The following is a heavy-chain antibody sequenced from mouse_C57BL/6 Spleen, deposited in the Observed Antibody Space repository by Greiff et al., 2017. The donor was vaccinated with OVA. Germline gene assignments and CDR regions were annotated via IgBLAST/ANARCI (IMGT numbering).Heavy chain of an antibody. CDR2: INPNNGGT. D-gene: IGHD1-1*01. Sequence: VQLQQSGPELVKPGASVKMSCKASGYTFTDYNMHWVKQSHGKSLEWIGYINPNNGGTSYNQKFKGKATLTVHTSSSAAYMELRSLTSEDSAVYYCARRDYYGSSYFDYWGQGTTLTVSS. CDR3: ARRDYYGSSYFDY. CDR1: GYTFTDYN. J-gene: IGHJ2*01. V-gene: IGHV1-22*01.